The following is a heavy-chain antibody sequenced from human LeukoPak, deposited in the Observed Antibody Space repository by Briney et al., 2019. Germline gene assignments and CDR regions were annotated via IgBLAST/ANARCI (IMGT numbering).Heavy chain of an antibody. CDR2: IKQDGSEK. Sequence: GGSLRLSCAASGFTFSSYWLSWVRQAPGKGLEWVANIKQDGSEKYYVDSVKGRFTISRDNAKNSLYLQMNSLRAEDTAVYYCACDRLSSSGWYYAFDIWGQGTMVTVSS. D-gene: IGHD6-19*01. V-gene: IGHV3-7*01. CDR1: GFTFSSYW. J-gene: IGHJ3*02. CDR3: ACDRLSSSGWYYAFDI.